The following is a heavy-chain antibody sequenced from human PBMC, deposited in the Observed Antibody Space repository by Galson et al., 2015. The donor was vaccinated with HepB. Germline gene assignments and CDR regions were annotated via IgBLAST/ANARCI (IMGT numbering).Heavy chain of an antibody. Sequence: SLRLSCADSGFTFSSHAMSWVRQAPGKGLEWVSAISGSGGNTYYADSVKGRFTISRDNSKSTLYLQMNSLRAEDTAVYYCAKEISAVGAFFKRGGLWFDPWGQGTLVTVSS. V-gene: IGHV3-23*01. D-gene: IGHD1-26*01. CDR2: ISGSGGNT. J-gene: IGHJ5*02. CDR1: GFTFSSHA. CDR3: AKEISAVGAFFKRGGLWFDP.